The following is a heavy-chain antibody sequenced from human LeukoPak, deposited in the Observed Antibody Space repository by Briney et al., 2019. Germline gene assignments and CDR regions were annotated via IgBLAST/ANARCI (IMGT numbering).Heavy chain of an antibody. Sequence: PSETLSLTCAVSGDSISIGAFYWNWIRQAPGKGPEWIGNIYRGRTRFNPSLTSRVTISLDMSKSQVSLNLTSVAAADTAIYYCAGEGEYGDSYSWGQGTLVVVSA. CDR2: IYRGRT. J-gene: IGHJ5*02. V-gene: IGHV4-30-2*01. CDR1: GDSISIGAFY. CDR3: AGEGEYGDSYS. D-gene: IGHD2-21*02.